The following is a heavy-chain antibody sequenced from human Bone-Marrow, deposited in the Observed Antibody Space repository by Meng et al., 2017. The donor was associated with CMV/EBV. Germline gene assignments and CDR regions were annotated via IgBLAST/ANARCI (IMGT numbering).Heavy chain of an antibody. D-gene: IGHD3-16*01. J-gene: IGHJ5*01. CDR3: AKLGRVGSSPQYNWFDS. Sequence: ASVKVSCKTSGYSFTTYGVTWVRQAPGQGLEWMGWISVSTGDTNYAQNLQGRLTLTTDTSTNTAYMELRSLKSDDTAVYYCAKLGRVGSSPQYNWFDSWGQGTLVTVSS. V-gene: IGHV1-18*01. CDR1: GYSFTTYG. CDR2: ISVSTGDT.